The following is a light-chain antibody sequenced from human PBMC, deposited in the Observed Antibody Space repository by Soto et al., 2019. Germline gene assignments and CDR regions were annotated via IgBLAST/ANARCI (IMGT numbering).Light chain of an antibody. V-gene: IGLV2-23*01. J-gene: IGLJ2*01. CDR2: EAT. CDR3: CSYARGKYVV. Sequence: QSVLTQPASVSGSPGQSITISCTGTSSDVGSYNFVSWYQQHPGKAPELMIYEATKRSSGVSNRFSGSKSGNTASLTISGLQAKDEADYYCCSYARGKYVVFGGGTQLTVL. CDR1: SSDVGSYNF.